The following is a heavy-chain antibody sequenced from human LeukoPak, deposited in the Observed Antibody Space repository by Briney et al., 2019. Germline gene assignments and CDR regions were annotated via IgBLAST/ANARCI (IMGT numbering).Heavy chain of an antibody. V-gene: IGHV4-34*01. CDR3: ARDNWNYGTLDY. D-gene: IGHD1-7*01. J-gene: IGHJ4*02. CDR2: INHSGST. CDR1: GGSFSGYY. Sequence: PSETLSLTCAVYGGSFSGYYWSWIRQPPGKGLEWIGEINHSGSTNYNPSLKSRVTISVDTSKNQFSLKLSSVTAADTAVYYCARDNWNYGTLDYWGQGILVTVSS.